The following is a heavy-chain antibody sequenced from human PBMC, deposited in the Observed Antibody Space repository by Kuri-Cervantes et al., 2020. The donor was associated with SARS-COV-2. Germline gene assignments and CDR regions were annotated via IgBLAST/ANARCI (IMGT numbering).Heavy chain of an antibody. CDR3: AKDPGASGWYGLDY. CDR2: ISYDGSNK. CDR1: GFTFSSYG. J-gene: IGHJ4*02. D-gene: IGHD6-13*01. V-gene: IGHV3-30*18. Sequence: GGSLRLSCAASGFTFSSYGMHWVRQAPGKGLEWVAVISYDGSNKYYADSVKGRFTISGDNSRNTLYLQMNSLRAEDTAVYYCAKDPGASGWYGLDYWGQGTLVPVSS.